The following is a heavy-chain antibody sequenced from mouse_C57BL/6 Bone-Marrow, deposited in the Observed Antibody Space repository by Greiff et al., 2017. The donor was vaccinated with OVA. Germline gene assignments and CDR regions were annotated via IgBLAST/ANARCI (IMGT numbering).Heavy chain of an antibody. J-gene: IGHJ3*01. CDR3: ARREGITTVVSRGWFAY. Sequence: QVQLQQPGAELVRPGSSVKLSCKASGYTFTSYWMDWVKQRPGQGLEWIGNIYPSDSETHYNQKFKDKATLTVDKSSSTAYMQLSSLTSEDSAVYYCARREGITTVVSRGWFAYWGQGTLVTVSA. CDR1: GYTFTSYW. CDR2: IYPSDSET. D-gene: IGHD1-1*01. V-gene: IGHV1-61*01.